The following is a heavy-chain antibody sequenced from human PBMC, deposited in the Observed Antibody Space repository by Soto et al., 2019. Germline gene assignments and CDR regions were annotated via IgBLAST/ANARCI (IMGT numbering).Heavy chain of an antibody. J-gene: IGHJ4*02. CDR1: RFTFDDYA. Sequence: GGSLRLSCAASRFTFDDYAIHWVRQVPGRGVEWVSGLTWNSGNVAYADSVKGRFTISRDNAKKNSLYLQMNSLRLEDTALYFCAKVCSSANCYDDYWGQGTLVPVTS. D-gene: IGHD2-2*01. V-gene: IGHV3-9*01. CDR2: LTWNSGNV. CDR3: AKVCSSANCYDDY.